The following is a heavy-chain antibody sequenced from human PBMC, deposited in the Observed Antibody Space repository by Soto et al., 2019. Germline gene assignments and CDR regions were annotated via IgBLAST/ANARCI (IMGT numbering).Heavy chain of an antibody. CDR2: ISQSGDNT. D-gene: IGHD2-8*01. V-gene: IGHV3-23*01. CDR3: AKGSYTNYTWFDP. J-gene: IGHJ5*02. Sequence: EVQLLESGGDLVQPGGSLRLSCVGSGFTFSSHALRWVRQAPGKGLEWVSAISQSGDNTYYGDSVKGRFTVSRDNSKNTMSLQMNSLRADDTAVDYCAKGSYTNYTWFDPWGQGTLVTVSS. CDR1: GFTFSSHA.